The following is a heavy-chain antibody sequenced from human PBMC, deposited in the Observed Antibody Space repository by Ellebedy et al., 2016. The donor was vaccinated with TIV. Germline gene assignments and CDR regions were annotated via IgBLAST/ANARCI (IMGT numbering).Heavy chain of an antibody. V-gene: IGHV3-21*01. Sequence: PGRSLRLSCAASGFTFSSYSMNWVRQAPGKGLEWVSSISSSSSYIYYADSVKGRFTISRDNAKKSLYLQMNSLRAEDTAVYYCARDVPAYGMDVWGQGTTVSVSS. CDR1: GFTFSSYS. J-gene: IGHJ6*02. CDR3: ARDVPAYGMDV. CDR2: ISSSSSYI.